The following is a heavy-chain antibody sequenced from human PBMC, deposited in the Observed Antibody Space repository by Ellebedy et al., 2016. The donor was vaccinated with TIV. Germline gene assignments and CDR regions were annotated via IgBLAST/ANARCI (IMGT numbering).Heavy chain of an antibody. CDR2: ISSNGGST. CDR3: VIRLLYGGNSGFDY. J-gene: IGHJ4*02. Sequence: GGSLRLXXSASGFTFSSYAMHWVRQAPGKGLEYVSAISSNGGSTYYADSVKGRFTISRDNSKNTLYLQMSSLRAEDTAVYYCVIRLLYGGNSGFDYWGQGTLVTVSS. V-gene: IGHV3-64D*06. CDR1: GFTFSSYA. D-gene: IGHD4-23*01.